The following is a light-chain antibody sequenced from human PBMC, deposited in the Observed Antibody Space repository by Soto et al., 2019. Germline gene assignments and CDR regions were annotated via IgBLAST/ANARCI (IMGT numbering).Light chain of an antibody. CDR2: DAS. Sequence: DIPMTQSPSSLSASVGDRVTITCQARQAISNYLNWYQQKPGKAPKLLIYDASNLETGVPSRFSGSGSGTDFTFTITSLQPEDIATYYCQQYDNPPPWTFGQGTKVEIK. CDR3: QQYDNPPPWT. CDR1: QAISNY. J-gene: IGKJ1*01. V-gene: IGKV1-33*01.